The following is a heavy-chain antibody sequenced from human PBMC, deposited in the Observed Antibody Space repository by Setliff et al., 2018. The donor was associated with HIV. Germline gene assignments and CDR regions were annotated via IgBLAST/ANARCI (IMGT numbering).Heavy chain of an antibody. D-gene: IGHD1-26*01. CDR1: GGSMNNYF. CDR3: VRQGWDQGRVSSYYFDY. Sequence: SETLSLTCTVSGGSMNNYFWSWIRQPPGKGLHWMGYIYHTGTTNYNRSLESRLTMSVDTSKNQFSLKLTSMTAADTAVYYCVRQGWDQGRVSSYYFDYWGQGTLVTVSS. J-gene: IGHJ4*02. V-gene: IGHV4-59*08. CDR2: IYHTGTT.